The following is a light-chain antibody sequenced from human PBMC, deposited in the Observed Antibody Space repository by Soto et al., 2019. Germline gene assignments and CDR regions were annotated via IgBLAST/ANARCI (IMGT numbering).Light chain of an antibody. CDR3: QQYGSSPRT. J-gene: IGKJ1*01. CDR1: QSAGNF. Sequence: EIVMTQSPATLSVSPGETASLSCRASQSAGNFLAWYQQKPGQAPRLLISGASSRATGIPDRFTGSGSGTDFTLTISRLEPEDFAVYYCQQYGSSPRTFGQGTKVDIK. CDR2: GAS. V-gene: IGKV3-20*01.